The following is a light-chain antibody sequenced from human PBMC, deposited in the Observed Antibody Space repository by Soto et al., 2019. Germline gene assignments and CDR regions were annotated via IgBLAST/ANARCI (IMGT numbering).Light chain of an antibody. J-gene: IGLJ1*01. V-gene: IGLV2-14*01. CDR1: SSDVGGYNY. Sequence: QSALTQPASVSGSPGQSITISCTGTSSDVGGYNYVSWYQQHPGKAPKLMIYEVSNRPSGVSNRFSGSKSANTASLTISGLQAEDEADYYCNSYTGSSPLYVFGTGTQLTVL. CDR3: NSYTGSSPLYV. CDR2: EVS.